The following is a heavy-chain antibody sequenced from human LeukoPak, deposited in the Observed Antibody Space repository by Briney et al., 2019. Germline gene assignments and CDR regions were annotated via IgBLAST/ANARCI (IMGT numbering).Heavy chain of an antibody. V-gene: IGHV4-31*03. J-gene: IGHJ5*02. D-gene: IGHD3-16*01. CDR1: GGSISSGGYY. CDR2: IYYSGST. CDR3: ARTSYVWGSHRLNWFDP. Sequence: PSETPSLTCTVSGGSISSGGYYWSWIRQNPGKGLEWIGYIYYSGSTYYNPSLKSRVTISVDTSKNQFSLKLSSVTAADTAVYYCARTSYVWGSHRLNWFDPWGQGTLVTVSS.